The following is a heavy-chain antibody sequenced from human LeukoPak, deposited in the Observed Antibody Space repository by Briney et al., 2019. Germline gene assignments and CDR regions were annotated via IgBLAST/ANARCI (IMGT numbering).Heavy chain of an antibody. J-gene: IGHJ4*02. CDR3: ARDPSTVTTRHLDY. CDR2: INPDSGDT. CDR1: GYTFTGYY. Sequence: ASVKVSCKASGYTFTGYYMHWVRQAPGQGLEWMGWINPDSGDTNYAQTFQGRVTVTRDTSNRTVYLELSRLRSDDTAVYYCARDPSTVTTRHLDYWGQGTLVTVSS. V-gene: IGHV1-2*02. D-gene: IGHD4-17*01.